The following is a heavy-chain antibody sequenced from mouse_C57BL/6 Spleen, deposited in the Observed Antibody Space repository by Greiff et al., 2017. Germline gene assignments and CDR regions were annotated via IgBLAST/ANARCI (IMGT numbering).Heavy chain of an antibody. CDR2: IYPSDSET. V-gene: IGHV1-61*01. D-gene: IGHD6-1*01. CDR1: GYTFTSYW. CDR3: AREGLKPLDY. J-gene: IGHJ2*01. Sequence: QVQLQQPGAELVRPGSSVKLSCKASGYTFTSYWMDWVKQRPGQGLEWIGNIYPSDSETHYNQKFKDKATLTVDKSSSTAYMQISSLTSEDSAVYYCAREGLKPLDYWGQGTTLTVSS.